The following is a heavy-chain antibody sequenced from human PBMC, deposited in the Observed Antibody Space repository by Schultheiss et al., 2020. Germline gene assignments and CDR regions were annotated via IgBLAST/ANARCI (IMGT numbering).Heavy chain of an antibody. CDR3: ARGVLTGYQTLDQ. Sequence: GGSLRLSCAASGFTFSSFGMHWVRQAPGKGLEWVAVISYDGSNKYYADSVKGRFTISRDNSKNTLYLQMNSLKAEDTALYYCARGVLTGYQTLDQWGQGTLVTVSS. CDR1: GFTFSSFG. J-gene: IGHJ4*02. CDR2: ISYDGSNK. D-gene: IGHD3-9*01. V-gene: IGHV3-30*03.